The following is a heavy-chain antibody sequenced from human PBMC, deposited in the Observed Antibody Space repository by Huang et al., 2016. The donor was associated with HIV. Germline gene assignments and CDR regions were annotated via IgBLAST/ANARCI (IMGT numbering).Heavy chain of an antibody. J-gene: IGHJ6*03. CDR1: GGSISGSLCY. CDR2: IYFSADG. CDR3: ARGQSGPSQWLASLGNYYYYMDV. Sequence: QLQLQESGPGPVKPSATLSLTCSVSGGSISGSLCYWGWLRPPPGKGLVWIGGIYFSADGTYSPSLKSRVAISVDTSKNQVSLKVSSVTAADTAVYYCARGQSGPSQWLASLGNYYYYMDVWGKGTTVAVSS. V-gene: IGHV4-39*01. D-gene: IGHD6-19*01.